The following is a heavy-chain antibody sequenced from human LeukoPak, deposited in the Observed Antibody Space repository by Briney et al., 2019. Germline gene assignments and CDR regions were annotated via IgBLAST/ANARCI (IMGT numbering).Heavy chain of an antibody. Sequence: PGGSLRLSCAASGITFSYYAMSWVRQAPGKGLEWVSAISGTASTTYYADSVKGRFTISRDNAKNSLYLQMNSLRAEDTAVYYCARDSGYCSSTGCYVHYFDYWGQGTLVTVSS. CDR3: ARDSGYCSSTGCYVHYFDY. CDR1: GITFSYYA. J-gene: IGHJ4*02. V-gene: IGHV3-23*01. D-gene: IGHD2-2*01. CDR2: ISGTASTT.